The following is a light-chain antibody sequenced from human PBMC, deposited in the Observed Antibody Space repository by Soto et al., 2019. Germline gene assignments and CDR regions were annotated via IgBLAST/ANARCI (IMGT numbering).Light chain of an antibody. CDR1: QSVSSSY. Sequence: EIVLTQSPGTLSLSPGERATLSCRASQSVSSSYLAWYQQKPGQAPRLLIYGASSRATGIPDRFSGSGSGTDFTLTISRLEYEDFAVYYCQQYCSSLVTFGPGTKVDIK. CDR2: GAS. V-gene: IGKV3-20*01. CDR3: QQYCSSLVT. J-gene: IGKJ3*01.